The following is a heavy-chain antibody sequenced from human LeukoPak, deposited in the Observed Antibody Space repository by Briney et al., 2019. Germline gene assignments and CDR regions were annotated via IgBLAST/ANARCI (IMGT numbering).Heavy chain of an antibody. CDR3: ARDFGVAAEDNWFDP. CDR2: INPNRGGT. V-gene: IGHV1-2*02. J-gene: IGHJ5*02. CDR1: GYTFTGYY. D-gene: IGHD6-25*01. Sequence: GASVKVSFKASGYTFTGYYMHWVRQAPGQGLEWMGWINPNRGGTNYAQKFQGRVTMTRDTSISTAYMELSRLRSDDTAVYYCARDFGVAAEDNWFDPWGQGTLVTVSS.